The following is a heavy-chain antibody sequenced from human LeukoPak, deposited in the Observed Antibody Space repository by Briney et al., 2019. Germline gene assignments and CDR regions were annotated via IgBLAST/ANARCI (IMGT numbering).Heavy chain of an antibody. CDR3: ARAWPRVVFGVVTVYWFDP. CDR2: IISIFGTA. D-gene: IGHD3-3*01. J-gene: IGHJ5*02. CDR1: GGTFISYA. Sequence: VRVSFKASGGTFISYAISWVRQAPGQGLEWMGGIISIFGTANYAQKFQGRVTMTADEYTTTAYLELSRRSPEDTAVYYCARAWPRVVFGVVTVYWFDPWGQGTLVTVSS. V-gene: IGHV1-69*13.